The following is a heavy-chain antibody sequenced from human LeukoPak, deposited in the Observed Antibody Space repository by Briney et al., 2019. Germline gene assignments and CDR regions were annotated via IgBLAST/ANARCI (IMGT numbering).Heavy chain of an antibody. CDR3: AELGITMIGGV. CDR2: ISSSGSTI. J-gene: IGHJ6*04. D-gene: IGHD3-10*02. Sequence: PGGSLRLSCAASGFTFSAYEMNWVRQAPGKGLEWVSYISSSGSTIYYADSVKGRFTISRDNAKNSLYLQMNSLRAEDTAVYYCAELGITMIGGVWGKGTTVTISS. V-gene: IGHV3-48*03. CDR1: GFTFSAYE.